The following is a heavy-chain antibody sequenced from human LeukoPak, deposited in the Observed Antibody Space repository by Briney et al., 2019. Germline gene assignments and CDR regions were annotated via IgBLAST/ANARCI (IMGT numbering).Heavy chain of an antibody. J-gene: IGHJ5*02. CDR2: INPNSGGT. CDR3: ARDRTIVVVPAAKENWFDP. D-gene: IGHD2-2*01. Sequence: ASVEVSCKASGYTFTGYYMHWVRQAPGQGLEWMGWINPNSGGTNYAQKFQGRVTMTRDTSISTAYMELSRLRSDDTAVYYCARDRTIVVVPAAKENWFDPWGQGTLVTVSS. CDR1: GYTFTGYY. V-gene: IGHV1-2*02.